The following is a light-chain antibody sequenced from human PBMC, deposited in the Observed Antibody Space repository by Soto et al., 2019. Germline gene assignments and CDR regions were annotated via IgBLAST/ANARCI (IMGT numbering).Light chain of an antibody. CDR2: GAS. CDR3: QQTYTTPYT. CDR1: QSISFY. V-gene: IGKV1-39*01. Sequence: DIQMTQSPSSLSASVGDRVTITCRASQSISFYLNWYQQKPGEAPKLLIFGASSLQSGVPSRFSGSGSGTDFTLTISSLRPEDFAFFYCQQTYTTPYTFGPGTNLEIK. J-gene: IGKJ2*01.